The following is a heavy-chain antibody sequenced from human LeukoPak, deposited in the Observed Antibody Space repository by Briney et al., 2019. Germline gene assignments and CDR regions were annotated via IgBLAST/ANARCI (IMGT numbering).Heavy chain of an antibody. V-gene: IGHV4-4*07. D-gene: IGHD3-22*01. J-gene: IGHJ4*02. CDR1: GGSISGFF. Sequence: PSETLSLTCTVSGGSISGFFWSWIRQPAGKGLEWIGRVYTRGSTSYNPSLKSRLTMSLDTSKNLFSLKLSSVTAADTAVYYCARDEKEDDGSALTPRFDSWGQGTLVTVSS. CDR3: ARDEKEDDGSALTPRFDS. CDR2: VYTRGST.